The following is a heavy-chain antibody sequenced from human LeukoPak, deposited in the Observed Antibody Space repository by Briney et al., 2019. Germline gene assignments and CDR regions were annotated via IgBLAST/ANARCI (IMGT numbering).Heavy chain of an antibody. D-gene: IGHD5-18*01. J-gene: IGHJ4*02. Sequence: GGSLRLSCAASGFTFSSYGMHWVRQAPGKGLEWVAVIWYDGSNKYYADSVKGRFTISRDNSKNTLYLQMNSLRAEDTAVYYCARDHGYSYGSFDYWGQGTLVTVSS. V-gene: IGHV3-33*01. CDR2: IWYDGSNK. CDR3: ARDHGYSYGSFDY. CDR1: GFTFSSYG.